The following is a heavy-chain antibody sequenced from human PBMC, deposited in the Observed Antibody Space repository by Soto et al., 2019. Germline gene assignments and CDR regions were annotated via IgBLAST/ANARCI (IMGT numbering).Heavy chain of an antibody. D-gene: IGHD2-15*01. CDR2: IYYSGST. CDR1: GGSISSYY. J-gene: IGHJ6*02. Sequence: QVQLQESGPGLVKPSETLSLTCTVSGGSISSYYWSWIRQHPGKGLEWIGYIYYSGSTNYNPSLKSRVTMSVDTSKNQFSLKLSSVTAAETAVYYCARRMRHYYGMDVWGQGTTVTVSS. V-gene: IGHV4-59*01. CDR3: ARRMRHYYGMDV.